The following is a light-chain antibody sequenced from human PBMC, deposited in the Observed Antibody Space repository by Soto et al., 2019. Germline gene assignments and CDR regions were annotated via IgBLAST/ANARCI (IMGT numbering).Light chain of an antibody. Sequence: DIQMTQSPSSLSASVGDRVSITCRASQSINRDLHWYQQKPGKAPKLLIYAASTLQSGVPSRFSGGGSGTEFTLIISSLQPEDFANDYCQQSYSTPLTCGGGTKVEIK. CDR1: QSINRD. J-gene: IGKJ4*02. V-gene: IGKV1-39*01. CDR3: QQSYSTPLT. CDR2: AAS.